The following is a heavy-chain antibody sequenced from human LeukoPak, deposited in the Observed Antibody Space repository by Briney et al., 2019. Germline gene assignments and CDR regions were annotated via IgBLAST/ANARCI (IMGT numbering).Heavy chain of an antibody. CDR1: GFTFRSYW. CDR3: ARATTVVTPDY. Sequence: GGSLRLSCAASGFTFRSYWMHWVRQAPGKGLMWVSCIHSDGRITSYADSVKGRFTISRDNAKNTLYLQMNSLRAEDTAVYYCARATTVVTPDYWGQGTLVTASS. V-gene: IGHV3-74*01. D-gene: IGHD4-23*01. J-gene: IGHJ4*02. CDR2: IHSDGRIT.